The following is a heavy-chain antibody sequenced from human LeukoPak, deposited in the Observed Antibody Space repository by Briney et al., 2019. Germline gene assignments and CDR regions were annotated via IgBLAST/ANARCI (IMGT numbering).Heavy chain of an antibody. J-gene: IGHJ4*02. CDR1: GYSFTSYW. V-gene: IGHV5-51*01. CDR3: ARHPMEDTIFGVVIIPLFDY. D-gene: IGHD3-3*01. CDR2: IYPGYSDT. Sequence: GESLKISCKGSGYSFTSYWIGWVRQMPGKGLEWMGIIYPGYSDTRYSPSFQGQVTISADKSISTAYLQWSSLKASDTAMYYCARHPMEDTIFGVVIIPLFDYWGQGTLVTVSS.